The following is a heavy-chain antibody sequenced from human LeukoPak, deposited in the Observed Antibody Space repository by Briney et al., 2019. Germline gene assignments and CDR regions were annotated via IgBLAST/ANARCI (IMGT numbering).Heavy chain of an antibody. D-gene: IGHD6-19*01. J-gene: IGHJ4*02. CDR3: ARFAVHRRITVAGQFGLDY. Sequence: ASVKVSCKASGGTFSSYAISWVRQAPGQGLEWMGGIIPIFGTANYTKKFQGRVTITADKSTSTAYMELSSLRSEDTAVYYCARFAVHRRITVAGQFGLDYWGQGTLVSVSS. CDR2: IIPIFGTA. V-gene: IGHV1-69*06. CDR1: GGTFSSYA.